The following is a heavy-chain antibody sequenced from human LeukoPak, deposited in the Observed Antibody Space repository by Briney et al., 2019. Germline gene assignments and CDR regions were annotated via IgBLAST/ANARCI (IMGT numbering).Heavy chain of an antibody. CDR2: INPNSGDT. Sequence: ASVKVSCKASGYTLTRYYMHWVRQAPGQGLEWMGIINPNSGDTRYEQKFQGRVTMTRDTSTSTVYMELSSLRSDDTAVYYCARDVGGYGDFWGQGTPVTVSS. CDR1: GYTLTRYY. D-gene: IGHD6-25*01. J-gene: IGHJ4*02. CDR3: ARDVGGYGDF. V-gene: IGHV1-46*01.